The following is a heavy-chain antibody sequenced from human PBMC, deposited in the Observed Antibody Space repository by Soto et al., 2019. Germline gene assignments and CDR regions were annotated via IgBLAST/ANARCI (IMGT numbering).Heavy chain of an antibody. D-gene: IGHD2-2*03. CDR1: GYTFTSYG. J-gene: IGHJ6*02. V-gene: IGHV1-18*01. CDR3: ARAGYCSSTSCLYDYYYGMDV. CDR2: ISAYNGNT. Sequence: ASVKVSCKASGYTFTSYGISWVRQAPGQGLEWMGWISAYNGNTNYAQKLQGRVTMTTDTSTSTAYMELRSLRSDDTAVYYCARAGYCSSTSCLYDYYYGMDVWGQGTTVTVSS.